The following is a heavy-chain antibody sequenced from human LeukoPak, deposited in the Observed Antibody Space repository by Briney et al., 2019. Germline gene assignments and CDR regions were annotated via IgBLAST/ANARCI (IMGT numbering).Heavy chain of an antibody. D-gene: IGHD3-10*01. CDR2: ISSSSSTI. Sequence: GSLRLSCAASGFTFSSYSMNWVRRAPGKGLEWVSHISSSSSTIYYADSVKGRFTISRDNAKNSLCLQMNSLRAEDTAVYYCARAGFTFSDYFGSFFDYWGQGTLVTVSS. CDR3: ARAGFTFSDYFGSFFDY. V-gene: IGHV3-48*01. CDR1: GFTFSSYS. J-gene: IGHJ4*02.